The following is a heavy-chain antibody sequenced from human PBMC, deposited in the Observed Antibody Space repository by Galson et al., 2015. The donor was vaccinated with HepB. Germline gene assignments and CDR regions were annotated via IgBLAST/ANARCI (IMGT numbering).Heavy chain of an antibody. CDR2: IRSKASNYAT. CDR1: GLTFNGSA. D-gene: IGHD6-13*01. Sequence: SPRLSCAASGLTFNGSANDWVRPTSGNGLEWVGRIRSKASNYATAYAASLQGWFSISGDESKSTSYLHMRSLKTEDTAVYFCTRLADFSGYSSSWGQGTLVTVSS. V-gene: IGHV3-73*01. J-gene: IGHJ4*02. CDR3: TRLADFSGYSSS.